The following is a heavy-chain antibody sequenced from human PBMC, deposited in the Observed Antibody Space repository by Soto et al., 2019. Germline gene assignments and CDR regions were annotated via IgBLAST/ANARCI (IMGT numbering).Heavy chain of an antibody. Sequence: SVKVSCKASGGSFSTYAFSWVRQAPGHGLEWMGGIIPIFDSPYYAQNFQGRVTIAADRSTSTVYMELSSLTPEDTAVYYCARGAECRGYCLKQFTWLDPWGQGTMVTVYS. CDR3: ARGAECRGYCLKQFTWLDP. V-gene: IGHV1-69*06. CDR2: IIPIFDSP. CDR1: GGSFSTYA. J-gene: IGHJ5*02. D-gene: IGHD2-15*01.